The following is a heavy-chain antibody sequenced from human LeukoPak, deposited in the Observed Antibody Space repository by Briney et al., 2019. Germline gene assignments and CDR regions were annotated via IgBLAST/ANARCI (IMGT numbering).Heavy chain of an antibody. CDR1: GFTFSSYS. CDR2: ISSSSSYI. V-gene: IGHV3-21*01. D-gene: IGHD5/OR15-5a*01. Sequence: PGGSLRLSCAASGFTFSSYSMNWVRQAPGKGLEWVSSISSSSSYIYYADSVKGRFTISRDNAKNSLYLQMNSLRAEDTAVYYCARDLRYGPMGARTFDYWGQGTLVTVSS. J-gene: IGHJ4*02. CDR3: ARDLRYGPMGARTFDY.